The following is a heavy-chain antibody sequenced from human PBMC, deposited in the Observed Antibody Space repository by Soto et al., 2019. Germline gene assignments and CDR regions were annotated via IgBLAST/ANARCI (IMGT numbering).Heavy chain of an antibody. D-gene: IGHD3-9*01. Sequence: QITLKESGPTLVRPTQTLTLTCAFSGFSLSTSGVGVGWIRQPPGKALEWLAVIYWDDSKHYSPSLRSRLTITEDTSKHQVVLTMTNMDPMDTGTYYCAHKGPEDWPLDYWGQGTLVTVSS. CDR1: GFSLSTSGVG. CDR3: AHKGPEDWPLDY. CDR2: IYWDDSK. V-gene: IGHV2-5*02. J-gene: IGHJ4*02.